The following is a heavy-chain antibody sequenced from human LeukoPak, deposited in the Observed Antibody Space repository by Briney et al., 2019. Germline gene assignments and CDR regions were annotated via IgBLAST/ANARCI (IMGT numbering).Heavy chain of an antibody. CDR1: GESFSGYY. CDR2: INHSGNT. CDR3: ARGLLELRNPGQDY. D-gene: IGHD1-7*01. V-gene: IGHV4-34*01. J-gene: IGHJ4*02. Sequence: PSETLSLTCAVYGESFSGYYWSWIRQPPGKGLEWIGEINHSGNTNYNPSLKSRVTISVDTSKNQFSLRLSSVTAADTAVYYCARGLLELRNPGQDYWGQGTLVTVSS.